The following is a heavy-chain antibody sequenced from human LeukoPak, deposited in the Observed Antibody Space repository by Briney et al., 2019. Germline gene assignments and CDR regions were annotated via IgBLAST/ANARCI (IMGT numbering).Heavy chain of an antibody. CDR3: ARGLRPIPRDYYYGMGV. V-gene: IGHV4-34*01. D-gene: IGHD2-15*01. CDR1: GGSFSGYY. CDR2: INHSGST. J-gene: IGHJ6*02. Sequence: SETLSLTCAVYGGSFSGYYWSWIRQPPGKGLEWIGEINHSGSTNYNPSLKSRVTISVDTSKNQFSLKLSSVTAADTAVYYCARGLRPIPRDYYYGMGVWGQGTTVTVSS.